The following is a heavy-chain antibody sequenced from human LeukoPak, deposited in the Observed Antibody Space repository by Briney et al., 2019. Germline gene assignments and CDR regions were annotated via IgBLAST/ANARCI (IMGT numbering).Heavy chain of an antibody. V-gene: IGHV3-53*01. J-gene: IGHJ4*02. D-gene: IGHD3-3*01. Sequence: GGCLRLSCAASGFTVSSNYMSWVRQAPGKGLEWVSVIYSGGSTYYADSVEGRFTISRDNAKNTLYLQMDSLRTEDTAVYYCTRELLYHYYEYWGQGTLVTVSS. CDR2: IYSGGST. CDR1: GFTVSSNY. CDR3: TRELLYHYYEY.